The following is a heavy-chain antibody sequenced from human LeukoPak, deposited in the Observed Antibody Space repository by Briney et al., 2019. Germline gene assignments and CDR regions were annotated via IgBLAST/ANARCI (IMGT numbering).Heavy chain of an antibody. CDR1: GGSISSGGYY. Sequence: SETLSLTCTVSGGSISSGGYYWSWIRQHPGKGLEWIGYIYYSGSTYYNPSLKSRVTISVDTSKNQFSLKLGSVTAADTAVYCCARGGNYGSSSDYWGQGTLVTVSS. J-gene: IGHJ4*02. CDR2: IYYSGST. D-gene: IGHD3-10*01. V-gene: IGHV4-31*03. CDR3: ARGGNYGSSSDY.